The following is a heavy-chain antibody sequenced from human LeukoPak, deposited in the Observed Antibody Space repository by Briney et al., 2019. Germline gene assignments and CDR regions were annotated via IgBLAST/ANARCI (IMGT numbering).Heavy chain of an antibody. J-gene: IGHJ4*02. CDR2: INHSGST. Sequence: SETLSLTCAAYGGSFSGYYWSWIRQPPGKGLEWIGEINHSGSTNYNPSLKSRVTISVDTSKNQFSLKLSSVTAADTAVYYCARGGLSGYSYGYYFDYWGQGTLVTVSS. D-gene: IGHD5-18*01. V-gene: IGHV4-34*01. CDR3: ARGGLSGYSYGYYFDY. CDR1: GGSFSGYY.